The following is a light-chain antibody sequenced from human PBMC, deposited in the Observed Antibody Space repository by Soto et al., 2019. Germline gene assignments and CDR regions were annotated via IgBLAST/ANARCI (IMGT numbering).Light chain of an antibody. CDR2: GNS. CDR3: QSLESSLRGV. J-gene: IGLJ2*01. CDR1: SSNIGAGYD. Sequence: QSVLTQPPSVSGAPGQRVTISCTGSSSNIGAGYDVHWYQQLPGTAPKLLIYGNSNRPSGVPDRFSGSKSGTSASLAITGLQAEDEADYYCQSLESSLRGVFGGGPKLTGL. V-gene: IGLV1-40*01.